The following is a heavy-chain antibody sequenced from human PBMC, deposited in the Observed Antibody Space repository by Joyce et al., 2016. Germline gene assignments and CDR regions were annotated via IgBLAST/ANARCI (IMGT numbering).Heavy chain of an antibody. Sequence: QVQLVESGGGVVQPGRSLRLSCAASGFTFRSYGIHWVCQAPGKGLEWVAFISYDGGNKYYADSVKGRFTISRDNSKNTLHLQLNSLRTEDTAVYYCAKDGRHYGSGSYATTFYYYYYMDVWGKGTTVTVSS. J-gene: IGHJ6*03. CDR3: AKDGRHYGSGSYATTFYYYYYMDV. CDR1: GFTFRSYG. V-gene: IGHV3-30*18. CDR2: ISYDGGNK. D-gene: IGHD3-10*01.